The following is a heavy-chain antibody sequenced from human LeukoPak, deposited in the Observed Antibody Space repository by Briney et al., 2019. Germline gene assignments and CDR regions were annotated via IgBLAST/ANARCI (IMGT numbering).Heavy chain of an antibody. D-gene: IGHD3-10*01. Sequence: SETLSLTCTVSGGSISSSSYYWGWIRQPPGKGLEWIGSIYYSGSTYYNPSLKSRVTISVDTSKNQFSLKLSSVTAADTAVYYCARHRARVVFDYWGQGTLITVSS. CDR3: ARHRARVVFDY. CDR2: IYYSGST. J-gene: IGHJ4*02. CDR1: GGSISSSSYY. V-gene: IGHV4-39*01.